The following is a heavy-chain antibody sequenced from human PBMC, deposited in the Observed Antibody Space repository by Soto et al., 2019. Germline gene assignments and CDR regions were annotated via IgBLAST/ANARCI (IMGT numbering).Heavy chain of an antibody. D-gene: IGHD5-12*01. J-gene: IGHJ5*02. CDR2: INHSGST. V-gene: IGHV4-34*01. Sequence: SETLSLTCAVYGGSFSGYYWSWIRQPPGKGLEWIGEINHSGSTNYNPSLKSRVTIPVDTSKNQFSLKLSSVTAADTAVYYCASDLVATGWFDPWAQGTLVTVSS. CDR3: ASDLVATGWFDP. CDR1: GGSFSGYY.